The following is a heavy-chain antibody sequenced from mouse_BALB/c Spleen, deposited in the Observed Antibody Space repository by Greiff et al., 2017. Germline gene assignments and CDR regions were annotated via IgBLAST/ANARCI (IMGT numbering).Heavy chain of an antibody. V-gene: IGHV1-4*01. CDR1: GYTFTSYT. CDR3: ARSRYGNYWYFDV. Sequence: QVQLKESGAELARPGASVKMSCKASGYTFTSYTMHWVKQRPGQGLEWIGYINPSTGYTEYNQKFKDKATLTADKSSSTAYMQLSSLTSEDSAVYYCARSRYGNYWYFDVWGAGTTVTVSS. J-gene: IGHJ1*01. D-gene: IGHD2-10*02. CDR2: INPSTGYT.